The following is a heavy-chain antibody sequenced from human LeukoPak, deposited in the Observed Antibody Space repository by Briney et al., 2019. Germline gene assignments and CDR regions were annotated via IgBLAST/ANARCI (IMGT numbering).Heavy chain of an antibody. J-gene: IGHJ4*02. CDR3: ARVQYSSSPFDY. CDR2: ISSGSSTI. D-gene: IGHD6-6*01. CDR1: GFTFSSYS. Sequence: GGSLRLSCAASGFTFSSYSMNWVRQAPGKGLEWVSYISSGSSTIYYADSVKGRFTISRDNAKNSLYLQTNSLRAEDTAVCYCARVQYSSSPFDYWGQGTLVTVSS. V-gene: IGHV3-48*01.